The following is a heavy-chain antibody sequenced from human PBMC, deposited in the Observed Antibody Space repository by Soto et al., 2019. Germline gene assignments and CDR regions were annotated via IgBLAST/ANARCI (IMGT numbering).Heavy chain of an antibody. Sequence: QMQLVQSGPEVKKPGTSVKVSCKASGFTFTSSAVQWVRQARGQRLEWIGWIVVGSGNTNYAQKFQERVTITGDMSTSTAYMELSSLRSEDTAVYYCAVKGGSPRSYYYYGMDVWGQGTTVTVSS. V-gene: IGHV1-58*01. CDR3: AVKGGSPRSYYYYGMDV. J-gene: IGHJ6*02. CDR2: IVVGSGNT. CDR1: GFTFTSSA. D-gene: IGHD3-16*01.